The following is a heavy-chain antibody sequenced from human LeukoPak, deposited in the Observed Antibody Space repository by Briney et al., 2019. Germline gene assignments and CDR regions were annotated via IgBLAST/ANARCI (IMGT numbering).Heavy chain of an antibody. CDR2: FDPEDGET. Sequence: ASVKVSCKVSGYTLTELSMHWVRQAPGKGLEWMGGFDPEDGETINAQKFQGRVTMTEDTSTDTAYMELSSLRSENTAVYYCVAGEEGYYFDYWGQGTLVTVSS. J-gene: IGHJ4*02. CDR3: VAGEEGYYFDY. V-gene: IGHV1-24*01. D-gene: IGHD3-10*01. CDR1: GYTLTELS.